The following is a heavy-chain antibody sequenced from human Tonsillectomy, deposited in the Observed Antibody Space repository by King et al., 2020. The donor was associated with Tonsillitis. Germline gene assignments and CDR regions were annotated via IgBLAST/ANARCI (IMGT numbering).Heavy chain of an antibody. CDR3: AKVSVIGGWSGYYGMDV. CDR1: GFTFSSYA. D-gene: IGHD2-15*01. V-gene: IGHV3-23*04. CDR2: ISGSGGSA. Sequence: VQLVESGGGLVQPGGSLRLSCAASGFTFSSYAMSWVRQAPGKGLEWVSAISGSGGSAYYADSVKGRFTISRDNSKNTLYLQMNSLRAEDTAVYYCAKVSVIGGWSGYYGMDVWGQGTTVTVSS. J-gene: IGHJ6*02.